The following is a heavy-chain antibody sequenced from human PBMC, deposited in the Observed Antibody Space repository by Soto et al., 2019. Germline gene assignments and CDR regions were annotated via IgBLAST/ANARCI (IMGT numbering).Heavy chain of an antibody. Sequence: ASVKISCKASGYTFTSYGISGVRQAPGQGLEWTGWISAYNGNTNYAQKLQGRVTMTTDTSTSTAYMELRSLRSDDTAVYYCARDGRYSSGWYSGYWGQGTLVTVSS. CDR1: GYTFTSYG. CDR2: ISAYNGNT. V-gene: IGHV1-18*01. D-gene: IGHD6-19*01. CDR3: ARDGRYSSGWYSGY. J-gene: IGHJ4*02.